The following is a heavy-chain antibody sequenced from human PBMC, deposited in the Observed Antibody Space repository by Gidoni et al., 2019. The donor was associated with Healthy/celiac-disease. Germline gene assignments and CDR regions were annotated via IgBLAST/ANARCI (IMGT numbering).Heavy chain of an antibody. CDR2: ISAYNGNT. D-gene: IGHD3-22*01. V-gene: IGHV1-18*04. Sequence: QVQLLHSGAEVKKPGASVKVSCKASGYTFTSYGISWVRQAPGQGLEWLGWISAYNGNTNYAQKLQGRVTMTKDTSTSTAYMELRSRRSDDTAVYYCARVEEWDSSGPGDYWGQGTLVTVSS. J-gene: IGHJ4*02. CDR3: ARVEEWDSSGPGDY. CDR1: GYTFTSYG.